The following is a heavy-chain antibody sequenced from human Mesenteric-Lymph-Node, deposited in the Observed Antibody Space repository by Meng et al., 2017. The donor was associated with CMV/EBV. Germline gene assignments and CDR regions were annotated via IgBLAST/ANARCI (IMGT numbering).Heavy chain of an antibody. CDR2: IYSGGST. J-gene: IGHJ4*02. V-gene: IGHV3-53*01. D-gene: IGHD6-13*01. CDR1: GLTVRNNY. CDR3: ARGPAAASIF. Sequence: GGSLRLSCAASGLTVRNNYMNWVRQAPGKGLEWVSVIYSGGSTYYADSVKGRFTISRDNSKNTLYLQMNSLRAEDTAVYYCARGPAAASIFWGQGTLVTVSS.